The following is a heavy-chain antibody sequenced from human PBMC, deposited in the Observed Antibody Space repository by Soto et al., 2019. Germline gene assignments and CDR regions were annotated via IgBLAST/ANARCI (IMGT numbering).Heavy chain of an antibody. CDR1: GYSFISYT. CDR3: ARDPADY. V-gene: IGHV1-3*01. CDR2: VNAGNGDT. J-gene: IGHJ4*02. Sequence: VKVSCKASGYSFISYTIHWVRQAPGQRLEWMGWVNAGNGDTKYSRNFQGRVTISRDTSASTAYIEVSSLRSEDTAVYYCARDPADYWGQGTLVTVS.